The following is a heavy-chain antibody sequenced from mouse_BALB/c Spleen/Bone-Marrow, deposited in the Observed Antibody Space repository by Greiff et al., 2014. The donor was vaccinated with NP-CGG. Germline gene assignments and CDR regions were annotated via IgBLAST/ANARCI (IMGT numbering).Heavy chain of an antibody. V-gene: IGHV3-2*02. CDR1: GYSITSDYA. Sequence: ESGPGLVKPSQSLSLTCTVTGYSITSDYAWNWIRQFPGNKLEWMGYISYSGNTSYNPSLKSRISITRDTSKNQFFLQLNSVTTEDTATYYCARYDYDGVDYWGQGTTLTVSS. CDR3: ARYDYDGVDY. D-gene: IGHD2-4*01. J-gene: IGHJ2*01. CDR2: ISYSGNT.